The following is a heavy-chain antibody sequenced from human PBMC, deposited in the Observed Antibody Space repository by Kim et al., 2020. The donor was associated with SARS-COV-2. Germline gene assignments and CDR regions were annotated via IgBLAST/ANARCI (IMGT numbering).Heavy chain of an antibody. Sequence: GRTYYADSVKGRFTISRDNSKNTLYLQMNSLRAEDTAVYYCAKDSGGYMDVWGKGTTVTVSS. D-gene: IGHD3-10*01. CDR2: GRT. J-gene: IGHJ6*03. V-gene: IGHV3-23*01. CDR3: AKDSGGYMDV.